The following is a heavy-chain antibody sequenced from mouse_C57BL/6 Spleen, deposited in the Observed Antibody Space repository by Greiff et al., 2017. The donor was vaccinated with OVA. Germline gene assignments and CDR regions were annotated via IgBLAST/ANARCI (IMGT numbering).Heavy chain of an antibody. CDR1: GYSFTGYY. CDR2: INPSTGGT. CDR3: ARTFYGKGAMDY. J-gene: IGHJ4*01. D-gene: IGHD2-10*01. V-gene: IGHV1-42*01. Sequence: LKESGPELVKPGASVKISCKASGYSFTGYYMNWVKQSPEKSLEWIGEINPSTGGTTYNQKFKAKATLTVDKSSSTAYMQLKSLTSEDSAVYYCARTFYGKGAMDYWGQGTSVTVSS.